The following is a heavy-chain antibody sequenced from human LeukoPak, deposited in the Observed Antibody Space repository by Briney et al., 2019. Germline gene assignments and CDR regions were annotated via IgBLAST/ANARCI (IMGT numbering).Heavy chain of an antibody. D-gene: IGHD2-15*01. CDR1: GFTFSSYS. CDR2: ISSSSSYI. V-gene: IGHV3-21*01. J-gene: IGHJ4*02. CDR3: ARGGVVVVAHYPN. Sequence: PGGSLRLSCAASGFTFSSYSMNWVRQAPGKGLEWVSSISSSSSYIYYADSVKGRFTISRDNAKNSLYLQMNSLRAEDTAVYYCARGGVVVVAHYPNWGQGTLVTVSS.